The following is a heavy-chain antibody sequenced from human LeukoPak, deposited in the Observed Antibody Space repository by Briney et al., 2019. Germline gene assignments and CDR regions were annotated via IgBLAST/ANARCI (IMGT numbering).Heavy chain of an antibody. J-gene: IGHJ4*02. CDR1: GGSISSGDYY. D-gene: IGHD2-15*01. CDR3: ARGGCSGGSCCSDY. CDR2: IYYSGST. Sequence: PSQTLSLTCTVSGGSISSGDYYWSWIRQPPGKGLEWIGYIYYSGSTYYNPSLKSRVTISVDTSKNQFSLKLSSVTAADTAVYYCARGGCSGGSCCSDYWGQGTLVTVSS. V-gene: IGHV4-30-4*01.